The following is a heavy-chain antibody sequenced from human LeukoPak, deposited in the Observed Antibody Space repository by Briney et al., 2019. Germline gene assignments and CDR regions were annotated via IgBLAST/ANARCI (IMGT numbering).Heavy chain of an antibody. J-gene: IGHJ3*01. CDR2: ISYDGSNK. V-gene: IGHV3-30-3*01. Sequence: PGGSLRLSCAASGFTFSSYAMHWVRQAPGKGLEWVAVISYDGSNKYYADSVKGRFTISRDNAKNSLYLQMNSLRAEDTAVYYCASQILGVTVAGANSFDFWGQGTMVTVSS. CDR3: ASQILGVTVAGANSFDF. D-gene: IGHD6-19*01. CDR1: GFTFSSYA.